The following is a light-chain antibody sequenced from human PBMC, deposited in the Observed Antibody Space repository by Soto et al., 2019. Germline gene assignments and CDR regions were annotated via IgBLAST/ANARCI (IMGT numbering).Light chain of an antibody. CDR1: QSVLYSSNNKNY. Sequence: DIVMTQSPDSLAVSLGERATINCKSSQSVLYSSNNKNYLAWYQQKPGQPPKLLIYWASTRESGVPDRFSGSGSGTDFTLTISSLQAEDVAVYYCQQCCSTPLTFGGGTQVEIK. J-gene: IGKJ4*01. V-gene: IGKV4-1*01. CDR3: QQCCSTPLT. CDR2: WAS.